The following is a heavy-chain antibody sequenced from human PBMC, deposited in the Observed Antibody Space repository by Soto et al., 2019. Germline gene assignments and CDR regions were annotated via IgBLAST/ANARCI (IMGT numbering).Heavy chain of an antibody. CDR2: IKSKTDGGTT. D-gene: IGHD2-21*02. V-gene: IGHV3-15*01. Sequence: GGSLRLSCAASGFTVSNYYMSWVRQAPGKGLEWVGRIKSKTDGGTTDYAAPVKGRFTISRDDSKNTLYLQMNSLKTEDTAVYYCTTGVTSRGMDVWGQGTTVTVSS. J-gene: IGHJ6*02. CDR1: GFTVSNYY. CDR3: TTGVTSRGMDV.